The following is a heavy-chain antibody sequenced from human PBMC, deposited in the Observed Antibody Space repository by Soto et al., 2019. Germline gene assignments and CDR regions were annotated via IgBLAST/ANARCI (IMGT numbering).Heavy chain of an antibody. V-gene: IGHV3-23*01. CDR3: AKDRTHYDFWSGYYPKFDY. Sequence: GGSLRLSCVASGFSFSSYAMSWVRQAPGKGLEWVSAISGSGGNTYYADSVKGRFTISRDNSKNTLYLQMNSLRAEDTAVYYCAKDRTHYDFWSGYYPKFDYWGQGTLVTVSS. J-gene: IGHJ4*02. CDR1: GFSFSSYA. D-gene: IGHD3-3*01. CDR2: ISGSGGNT.